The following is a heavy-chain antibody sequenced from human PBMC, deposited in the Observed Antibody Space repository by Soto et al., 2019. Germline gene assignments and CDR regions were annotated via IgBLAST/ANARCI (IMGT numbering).Heavy chain of an antibody. V-gene: IGHV1-8*01. CDR3: YVWGSYRNAFDI. CDR2: MNPNSGNT. CDR1: GYTFTSYD. Sequence: ASVKVSCKASGYTFTSYDINWVRQATGQGLEWMGWMNPNSGNTGYAQKFQGRVTMTRNTSISTAYMELSSPRSEDTAVYYCYVWGSYRNAFDIWGQGTMVTVSS. J-gene: IGHJ3*02. D-gene: IGHD3-16*02.